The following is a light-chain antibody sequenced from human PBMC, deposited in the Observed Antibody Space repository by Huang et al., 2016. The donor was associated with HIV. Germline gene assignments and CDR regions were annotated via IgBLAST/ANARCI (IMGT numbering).Light chain of an antibody. J-gene: IGKJ2*01. Sequence: DVVMTQSPLSLPVTLGQPASISCRSSQSLVHSDGNTYLNWFKQRPGQSPRRLIYKVSNRDSGVPDRFSGSGSGTDFTLEISRVEAEDLGVYYCMQATHWLFTFGQGTKLEVK. CDR3: MQATHWLFT. V-gene: IGKV2-30*02. CDR2: KVS. CDR1: QSLVHSDGNTY.